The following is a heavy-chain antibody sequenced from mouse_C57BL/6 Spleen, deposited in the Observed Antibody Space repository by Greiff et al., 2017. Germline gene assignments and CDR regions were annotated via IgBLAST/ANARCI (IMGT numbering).Heavy chain of an antibody. CDR1: GYAFTSYL. CDR3: ARWGGDDYFDY. J-gene: IGHJ2*01. V-gene: IGHV1-54*01. D-gene: IGHD2-13*01. CDR2: INPGSGGT. Sequence: VQLQQSGAELVRPGTSVKVSCKASGYAFTSYLMEWVKQRPGQGLEWIGVINPGSGGTNYNEKFKGKATLTAAKSSSTAYMQLSSLTSEDSAVYLCARWGGDDYFDYWGQGTTLTVSS.